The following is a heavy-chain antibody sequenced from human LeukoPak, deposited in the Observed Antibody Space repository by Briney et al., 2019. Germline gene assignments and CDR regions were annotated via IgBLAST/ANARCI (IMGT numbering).Heavy chain of an antibody. Sequence: PGGSLILSCAASGFTFSSYWMHWVRQAPGKGLVWVSRINSDGSTTSYADSVMGRFTISRDNAKNTLYLQMNSLRAEDTAVYYCARVIYSGWEGELSDWGQGTLVTVSS. D-gene: IGHD6-19*01. CDR3: ARVIYSGWEGELSD. V-gene: IGHV3-74*01. J-gene: IGHJ4*02. CDR1: GFTFSSYW. CDR2: INSDGSTT.